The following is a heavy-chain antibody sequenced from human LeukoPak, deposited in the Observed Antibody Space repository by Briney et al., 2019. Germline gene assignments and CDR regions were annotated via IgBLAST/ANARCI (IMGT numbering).Heavy chain of an antibody. Sequence: LPGGSLRLSCAASGFTFSSFGMHWVRLTPGKGLHWVAFIRYDGSNKYYADSVKGRFTISRDNSKNTLNLQMNSLRTEDTAMYYCAKDRGDYTDWFDPWGQGTLVTVSS. CDR3: AKDRGDYTDWFDP. CDR1: GFTFSSFG. J-gene: IGHJ5*02. CDR2: IRYDGSNK. V-gene: IGHV3-30*02. D-gene: IGHD4-17*01.